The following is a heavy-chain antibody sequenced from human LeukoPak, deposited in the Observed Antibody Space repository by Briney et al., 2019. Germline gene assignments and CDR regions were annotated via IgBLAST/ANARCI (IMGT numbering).Heavy chain of an antibody. Sequence: SETLSLTCTVSGGSISSGGYYWSWIRQPPGKGLEWIGYIYHSGSTYYNPSLKSRVTISVDRSKNQFSLKLSSVTAADTAVYYCARDSGTAHFDYWGQGTLVTVPS. CDR1: GGSISSGGYY. J-gene: IGHJ4*02. CDR3: ARDSGTAHFDY. CDR2: IYHSGST. V-gene: IGHV4-30-2*01.